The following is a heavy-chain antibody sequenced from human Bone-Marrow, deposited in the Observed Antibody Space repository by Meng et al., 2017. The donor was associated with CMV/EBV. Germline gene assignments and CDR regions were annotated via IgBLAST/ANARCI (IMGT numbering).Heavy chain of an antibody. J-gene: IGHJ4*02. CDR2: INPNGGGT. Sequence: ASVKVSCKASGYTFTGYYMHWVRQAPGQAPERMGWINPNGGGTNYARKLQGRVTMTTDTSTSTAYMELRSLRSDDTAVYYCARGGYSNGNHPDYWGQGTLVTVSS. V-gene: IGHV1-2*02. CDR1: GYTFTGYY. D-gene: IGHD1-14*01. CDR3: ARGGYSNGNHPDY.